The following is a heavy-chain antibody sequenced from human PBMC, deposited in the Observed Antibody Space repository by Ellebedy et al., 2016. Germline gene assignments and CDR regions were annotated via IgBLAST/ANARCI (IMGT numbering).Heavy chain of an antibody. D-gene: IGHD3-22*01. Sequence: SETLSLTXTVSGASISTYYWSWFRQSPGRELEWIGYIYYSGNTKNNPSFRGRVTISIDTSKNQFSLKLSSVTAADTAVYYCAGADHYYDTRMGAFEIWGQGTMVTVSS. CDR2: IYYSGNT. CDR3: AGADHYYDTRMGAFEI. CDR1: GASISTYY. V-gene: IGHV4-59*13. J-gene: IGHJ3*02.